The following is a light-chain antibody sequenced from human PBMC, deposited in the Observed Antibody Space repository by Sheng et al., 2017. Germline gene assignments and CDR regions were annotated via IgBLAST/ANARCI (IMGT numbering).Light chain of an antibody. CDR2: DAS. Sequence: AIQLTQSPSSLSASVGDRVTITCRASQGISSALAWYQQKPGKAPKLLIYDASSLESGVPSRFSGSGSGTDFTLTIRSLQPEDFATYYCQQANIFPWTFGQGTKVEIK. CDR3: QQANIFPWT. J-gene: IGKJ1*01. V-gene: IGKV1-13*02. CDR1: QGISSA.